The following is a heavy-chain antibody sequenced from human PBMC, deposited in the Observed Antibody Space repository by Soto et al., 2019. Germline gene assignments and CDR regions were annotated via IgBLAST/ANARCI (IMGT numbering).Heavy chain of an antibody. CDR3: ARAVRLEMATMASFDY. D-gene: IGHD5-12*01. Sequence: ASVKVSCKASGGTFSSYAISWVRQAPRQGLEWMGGIIPIFGTANYAQKFQGRVTITADESTSTAYMELSSLRSEDTAVYYCARAVRLEMATMASFDYWGQGTLVTVSS. CDR1: GGTFSSYA. J-gene: IGHJ4*02. CDR2: IIPIFGTA. V-gene: IGHV1-69*13.